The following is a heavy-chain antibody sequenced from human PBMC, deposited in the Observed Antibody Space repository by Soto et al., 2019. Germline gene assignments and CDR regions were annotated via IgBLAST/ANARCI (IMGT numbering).Heavy chain of an antibody. D-gene: IGHD3-22*01. V-gene: IGHV6-1*01. Sequence: SQTLSLTCAISGDSVSSNSAAWNRIRQSPSRGLEWLGRTYYRSKWYNDYAVSVKSRITINPDTSKNQFSLQLNSVTPEDTAVYYCARGAYYDSSGYYYNWFDPWGQGTLVTVSS. J-gene: IGHJ5*02. CDR2: TYYRSKWYN. CDR1: GDSVSSNSAA. CDR3: ARGAYYDSSGYYYNWFDP.